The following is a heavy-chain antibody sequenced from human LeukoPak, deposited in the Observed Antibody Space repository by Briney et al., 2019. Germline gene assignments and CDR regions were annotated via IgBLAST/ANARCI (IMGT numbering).Heavy chain of an antibody. CDR1: GGSISSGGHS. D-gene: IGHD3-3*01. CDR2: IYHSGSGST. V-gene: IGHV4-30-2*01. Sequence: PSETLSLTCTVSGGSISSGGHSWSWIRQPPGKCLEWIGYIYHSGSGSTYYNPSLKSRVTISIDKSKNQFSLKLNSGTAADTAVYYYARINDFWSGPTLDVWGQGTTVTVSS. J-gene: IGHJ6*02. CDR3: ARINDFWSGPTLDV.